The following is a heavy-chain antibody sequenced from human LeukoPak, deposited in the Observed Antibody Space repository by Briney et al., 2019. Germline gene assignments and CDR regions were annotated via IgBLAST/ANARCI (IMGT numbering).Heavy chain of an antibody. D-gene: IGHD3-9*01. CDR1: GYTFTSYG. CDR3: ARDYDISLNYYYYGMDV. V-gene: IGHV1-18*01. Sequence: ASVKVSCKASGYTFTSYGISWVRQALGQGLEWMGWISAYNGNTNYAQKLQGRVTMTTDTSTSTAYMELRSLRSDDTAVYYCARDYDISLNYYYYGMDVWGQGTTVTVSS. J-gene: IGHJ6*02. CDR2: ISAYNGNT.